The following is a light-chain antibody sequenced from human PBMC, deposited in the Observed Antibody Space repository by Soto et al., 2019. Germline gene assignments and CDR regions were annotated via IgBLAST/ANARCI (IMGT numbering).Light chain of an antibody. J-gene: IGKJ2*01. CDR2: TAS. Sequence: DIQVTQSQSFLSASVGDRVTITCRASQGISNYLAWYQQKPGRAPKLLIYTASTFHSGVPSRFSGSGSGTEFTLTISSLQPEDFATYYCQQFNNYPRTFGQGTKLEIK. CDR3: QQFNNYPRT. CDR1: QGISNY. V-gene: IGKV1-9*01.